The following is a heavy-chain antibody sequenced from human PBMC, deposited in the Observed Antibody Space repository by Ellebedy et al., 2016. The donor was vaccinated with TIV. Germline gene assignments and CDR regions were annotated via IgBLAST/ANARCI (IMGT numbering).Heavy chain of an antibody. V-gene: IGHV4-59*01. Sequence: MPGGSLRLSCTISGGSIGREYWSWIRQPPGKGLEYIGYLDYNGVSNFNPSLKSPDTISMDTSRTQFSLKLSSVTTADTAVYYCARERVYVSGSGTRYGLDVWGQGTTVIVSS. CDR3: ARERVYVSGSGTRYGLDV. CDR2: LDYNGVS. J-gene: IGHJ6*02. D-gene: IGHD3-10*01. CDR1: GGSIGREY.